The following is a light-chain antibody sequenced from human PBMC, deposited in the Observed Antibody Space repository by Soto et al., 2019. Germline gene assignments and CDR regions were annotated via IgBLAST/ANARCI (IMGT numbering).Light chain of an antibody. CDR2: LGS. V-gene: IGKV2-28*01. J-gene: IGKJ2*01. CDR3: MQSVDSPRYT. CDR1: ESLLHSNGYNY. Sequence: DIVMTQSPLSLPVTPGEPASISCRSSESLLHSNGYNYLDWYLQKPGQSPHLLIYLGSNRASGVPDRFSGSGSGTDFTLKISRVEVEDVGVYYCMQSVDSPRYTFGQGTKLEIK.